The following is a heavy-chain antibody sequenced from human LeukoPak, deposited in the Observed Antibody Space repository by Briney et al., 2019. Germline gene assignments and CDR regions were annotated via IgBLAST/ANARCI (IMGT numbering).Heavy chain of an antibody. V-gene: IGHV3-43D*03. Sequence: PGGSLRLSCAASGFTLDDYAMHWVRQAPGKGLEWVSLISWDGGSTYYADSVKGRFTISRDNSKNSLYLQMNSLRAGDTALYYCAKDGLERPNLILGYYYYMDVWGKGTTVTVSS. CDR1: GFTLDDYA. D-gene: IGHD1-1*01. J-gene: IGHJ6*03. CDR3: AKDGLERPNLILGYYYYMDV. CDR2: ISWDGGST.